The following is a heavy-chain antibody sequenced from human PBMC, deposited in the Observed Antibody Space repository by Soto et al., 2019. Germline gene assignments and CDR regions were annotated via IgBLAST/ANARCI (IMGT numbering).Heavy chain of an antibody. CDR3: AKPAVAGTDGNYYYGMDV. CDR1: GFTFSDYY. CDR2: ISSSGSTI. V-gene: IGHV3-11*01. Sequence: GGSLRLSCAASGFTFSDYYMSWIRQAPGKGLEWVSYISSSGSTIYYADSVKGRFTISRDNAKNSLYLQMNGLRAEDTAVYYCAKPAVAGTDGNYYYGMDVWGQGTTVTVSS. J-gene: IGHJ6*02. D-gene: IGHD6-19*01.